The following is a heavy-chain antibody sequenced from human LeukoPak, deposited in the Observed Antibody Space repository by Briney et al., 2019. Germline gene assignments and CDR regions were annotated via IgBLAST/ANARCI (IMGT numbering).Heavy chain of an antibody. CDR2: ISSSGSTI. Sequence: GGSLRLSCAASGFTFSSYEMNWVRQAPGKGLEWVSYISSSGSTIYYADSVKGRFTIPRDNAKNSLYLQMNSLRAEDPAVYYCAGAADCSGGSCYYYYMDVWGKGTTVTVSS. J-gene: IGHJ6*03. V-gene: IGHV3-48*03. CDR1: GFTFSSYE. D-gene: IGHD2-15*01. CDR3: AGAADCSGGSCYYYYMDV.